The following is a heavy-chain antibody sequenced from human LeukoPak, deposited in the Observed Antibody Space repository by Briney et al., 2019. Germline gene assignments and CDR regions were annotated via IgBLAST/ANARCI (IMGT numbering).Heavy chain of an antibody. CDR2: INPNSGGT. CDR3: ARVVVTAAMPGYYFDY. D-gene: IGHD2-2*01. Sequence: ASVKVSCKXSGYTFTGYYMHWVRQAPGQGLEWMGRINPNSGGTNYAQKFQGRVTMTRDTPISTAYMELSRLRSDDTAVYYCARVVVTAAMPGYYFDYWGQGTLVTVSS. CDR1: GYTFTGYY. V-gene: IGHV1-2*06. J-gene: IGHJ4*02.